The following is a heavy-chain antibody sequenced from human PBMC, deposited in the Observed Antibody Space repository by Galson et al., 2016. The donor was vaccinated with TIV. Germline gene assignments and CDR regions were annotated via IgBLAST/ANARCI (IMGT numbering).Heavy chain of an antibody. CDR2: ITTTGFTI. J-gene: IGHJ3*02. D-gene: IGHD3-10*01. Sequence: SLRLSCAASGFTFSDYYMSWFRQGPGKGLEFVSYITTTGFTIYYAESVKGRFTTSRDHAKNSLFLQMNSLRAGDTAIYYCWRDSRGSGAFDIWGQGTMVTVSS. CDR3: WRDSRGSGAFDI. CDR1: GFTFSDYY. V-gene: IGHV3-11*01.